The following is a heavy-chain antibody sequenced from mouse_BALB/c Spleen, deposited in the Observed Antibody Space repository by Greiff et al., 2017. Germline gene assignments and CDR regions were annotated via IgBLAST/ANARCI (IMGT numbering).Heavy chain of an antibody. V-gene: IGHV5-17*02. CDR2: ISSGSSTI. CDR3: ARCHYYGSSHFAY. CDR1: GFTFSSFG. Sequence: EVQRVESGGGLVQPGGSRKLSCAASGFTFSSFGMHWVRQAPEKGLEWVAYISSGSSTIYYADTVKGRFTISRDNPKNTLFLQMTSLRSEDTAMYYCARCHYYGSSHFAYWGQGTLVTVSA. D-gene: IGHD1-1*01. J-gene: IGHJ3*01.